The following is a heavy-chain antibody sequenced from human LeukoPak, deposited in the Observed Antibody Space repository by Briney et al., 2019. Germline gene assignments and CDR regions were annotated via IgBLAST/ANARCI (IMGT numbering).Heavy chain of an antibody. Sequence: SETLSLTCTVSGGSISSGSYYWSWIRQPAGEGLEWIGRIYTSGSTNYNPSLKSRVTISVDTSKNQFSLKLSSVTAADTAVYYCARDLCLSTYYFDYWGQGTLVTVSS. D-gene: IGHD3-16*02. CDR3: ARDLCLSTYYFDY. J-gene: IGHJ4*02. CDR1: GGSISSGSYY. CDR2: IYTSGST. V-gene: IGHV4-61*02.